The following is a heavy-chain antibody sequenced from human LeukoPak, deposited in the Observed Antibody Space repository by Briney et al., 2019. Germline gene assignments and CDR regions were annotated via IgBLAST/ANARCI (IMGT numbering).Heavy chain of an antibody. D-gene: IGHD2-21*02. Sequence: SQTLSLTCTVSGGSISSGDYYWSWIRQPPGKGLEWIGYIYYSGSTYYNPSLKSRVTISVDTSKNQFSLKLSSVTAADTAVYYCARVRSAYWGGDCHHIDYGGQGTLVTVSS. CDR2: IYYSGST. CDR3: ARVRSAYWGGDCHHIDY. V-gene: IGHV4-30-4*01. J-gene: IGHJ4*02. CDR1: GGSISSGDYY.